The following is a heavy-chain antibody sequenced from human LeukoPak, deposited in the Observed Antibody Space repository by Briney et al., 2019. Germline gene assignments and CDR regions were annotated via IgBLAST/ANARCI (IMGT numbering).Heavy chain of an antibody. CDR3: ARDGRYCSGGSCYFSDYYYTDV. D-gene: IGHD2-15*01. CDR2: IYYSGST. Sequence: SETLSLTCTVSGGSISSYYCSWIRQPPGKGLEWIGYIYYSGSTNYNPSLKSRVTISVDTSKNQFSLKLSSVTAADTAVYYCARDGRYCSGGSCYFSDYYYTDVWGKGTTVTVSS. J-gene: IGHJ6*03. CDR1: GGSISSYY. V-gene: IGHV4-59*01.